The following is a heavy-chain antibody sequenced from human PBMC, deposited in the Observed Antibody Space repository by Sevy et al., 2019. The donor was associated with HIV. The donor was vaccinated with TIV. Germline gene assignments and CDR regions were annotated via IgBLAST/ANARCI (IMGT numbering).Heavy chain of an antibody. J-gene: IGHJ4*02. V-gene: IGHV3-66*01. CDR2: IYGGGRT. CDR1: GFTVSSNY. CDR3: ARGQHYYDNSGYLFDS. Sequence: GGSLRLSCAASGFTVSSNYMSWVRQAPGKGLEWVSVIYGGGRTSYADSVKGRFTISRDNSKNTLYLQMNSLRAEDTAVYYCARGQHYYDNSGYLFDSWGQGTLVTVSS. D-gene: IGHD3-22*01.